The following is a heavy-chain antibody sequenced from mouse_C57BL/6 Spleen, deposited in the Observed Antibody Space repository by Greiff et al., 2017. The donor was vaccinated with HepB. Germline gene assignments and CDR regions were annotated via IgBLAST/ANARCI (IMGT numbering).Heavy chain of an antibody. CDR2: IYPRSGNT. D-gene: IGHD1-1*01. J-gene: IGHJ2*01. V-gene: IGHV1-81*01. Sequence: QVQLKQSGAELARPGASVKLSCKASGYTFTSYGISWVKQRTGQGLEWIGEIYPRSGNTYYNEKFKGKATLTADKSSSTAYMELRSLTSEDSAVYFCANSYYGSSYNYFDYWGQGTTLTVSS. CDR1: GYTFTSYG. CDR3: ANSYYGSSYNYFDY.